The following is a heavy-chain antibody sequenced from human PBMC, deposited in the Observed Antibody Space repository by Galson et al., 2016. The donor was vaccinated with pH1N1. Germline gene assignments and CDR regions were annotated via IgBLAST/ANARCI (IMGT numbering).Heavy chain of an antibody. J-gene: IGHJ4*02. Sequence: QSGAEVKKPGESLKISCKGSGYSFTRYWIGWVRQMPGKGLEWMGIIFPGDSDTRYSPSFQGQVTISADKSISTAYLQWSSLKATDTAMYYCARHSGDGYRDGSERYFDYWGQGTLVTVSS. CDR3: ARHSGDGYRDGSERYFDY. V-gene: IGHV5-51*01. CDR2: IFPGDSDT. CDR1: GYSFTRYW. D-gene: IGHD5-24*01.